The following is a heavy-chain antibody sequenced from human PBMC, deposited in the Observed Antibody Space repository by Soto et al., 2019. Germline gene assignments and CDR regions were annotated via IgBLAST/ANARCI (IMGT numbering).Heavy chain of an antibody. Sequence: EVELVESGGGLVKPGGSLKLSCAASGFTFRTYYMIWVRQAPGKGLEWVASISAGSSNIYYAPSVKGRFTISRDNAKNLLFLQTNSLGADDTAVYYCVRQYPSSSRHFDHWGQGTLVTVSS. J-gene: IGHJ4*02. CDR2: ISAGSSNI. D-gene: IGHD6-6*01. CDR3: VRQYPSSSRHFDH. V-gene: IGHV3-21*01. CDR1: GFTFRTYY.